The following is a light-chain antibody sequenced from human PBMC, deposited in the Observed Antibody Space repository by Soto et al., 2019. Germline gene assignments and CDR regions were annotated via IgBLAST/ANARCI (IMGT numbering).Light chain of an antibody. Sequence: IQRTQSPSSLSASVGDRVTITCRASQGIRSELGWYQQKPGKAPNLLVYTASTLQRGVPSRFSGSGSGTDFTLTIRSLQPEDFATYYCIQDYNYPLTFGGGTKVDIK. V-gene: IGKV1-6*01. CDR2: TAS. J-gene: IGKJ4*01. CDR3: IQDYNYPLT. CDR1: QGIRSE.